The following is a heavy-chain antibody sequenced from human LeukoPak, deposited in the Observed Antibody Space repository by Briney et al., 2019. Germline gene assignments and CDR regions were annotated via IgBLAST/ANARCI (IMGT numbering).Heavy chain of an antibody. D-gene: IGHD5-18*01. V-gene: IGHV5-10-1*01. CDR2: IDPSYSYT. CDR3: ATETRGSRLASYGTDAFDI. CDR1: GYSFTSYW. Sequence: GESLKISCKGSGYSFTSYWISWVRQMPGKGLEWMGRIDPSYSYTNYSPSFQGHVTISADKSISTAYLQWSSLKASDTAMYYCATETRGSRLASYGTDAFDIWGQGTMVTVSS. J-gene: IGHJ3*02.